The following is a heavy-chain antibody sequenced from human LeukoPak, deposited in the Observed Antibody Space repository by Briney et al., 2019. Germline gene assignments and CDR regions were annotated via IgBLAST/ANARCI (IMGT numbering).Heavy chain of an antibody. J-gene: IGHJ4*02. D-gene: IGHD2-2*01. CDR3: ASSGGPLTSSDY. Sequence: SETLSLTCTVSGGSISSGGYYWSWIRQHPGKGLEWIGYIYYSGSTYYNPYLKSRVTISVDTSKNQFSLKLSSVTAADTAVYYCASSGGPLTSSDYWGQGTLVTVSS. V-gene: IGHV4-31*03. CDR2: IYYSGST. CDR1: GGSISSGGYY.